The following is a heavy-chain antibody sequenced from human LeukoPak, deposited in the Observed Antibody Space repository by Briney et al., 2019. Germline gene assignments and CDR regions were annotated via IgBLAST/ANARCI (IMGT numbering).Heavy chain of an antibody. J-gene: IGHJ5*02. D-gene: IGHD3-9*01. Sequence: TGGSLRLSCAASGFTFSSYAMSWIRQPPGKGLKWIGYIYYSGGTNYNPSLKSRVTISVDTSKNQFSLKLSSVTAADTAVYYCARSNYDILTGYHYNWFDPWGQGTLVTVSS. CDR1: GFTFSSYA. CDR2: IYYSGGT. V-gene: IGHV4-59*08. CDR3: ARSNYDILTGYHYNWFDP.